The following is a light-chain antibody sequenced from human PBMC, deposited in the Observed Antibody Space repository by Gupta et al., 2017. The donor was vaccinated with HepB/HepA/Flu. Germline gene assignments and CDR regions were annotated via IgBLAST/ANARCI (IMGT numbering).Light chain of an antibody. Sequence: DIQMTQSPSSLSASVGDRVTITCRASQIITTYLNWYQQKPGKAPKVLIYAASSLQSGVPSRFSGSGSGTDFTLTISSLQPEDFATYYCQQTDSTPPTFGHGTKVDI. V-gene: IGKV1-39*01. J-gene: IGKJ3*01. CDR3: QQTDSTPPT. CDR1: QIITTY. CDR2: AAS.